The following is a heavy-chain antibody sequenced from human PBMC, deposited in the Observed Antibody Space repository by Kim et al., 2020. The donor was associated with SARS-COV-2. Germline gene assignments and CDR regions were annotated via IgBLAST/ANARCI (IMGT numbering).Heavy chain of an antibody. CDR3: AGGGYSGYEAMGIYTYSGVDV. Sequence: SVKVSCKASGGTFGSQAISWVRQAPGQGLEWMGGIIPIFDATNYAQIFQGRVTITADESTSTAYLHLSSLRFEDTAVYYCAGGGYSGYEAMGIYTYSGVDVWGQGTTVTVSS. V-gene: IGHV1-69*13. CDR1: GGTFGSQA. CDR2: IIPIFDAT. J-gene: IGHJ6*01. D-gene: IGHD5-12*01.